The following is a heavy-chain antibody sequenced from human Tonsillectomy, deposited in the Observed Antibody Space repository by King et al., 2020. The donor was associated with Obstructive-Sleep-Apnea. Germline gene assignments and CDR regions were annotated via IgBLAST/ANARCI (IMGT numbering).Heavy chain of an antibody. D-gene: IGHD2-2*01. CDR2: IRIKAYGGTT. CDR1: GFTFGDYA. V-gene: IGHV3-49*03. CDR3: TRDRDIVVVPADMAY. Sequence: VQLVESGGGLVQPGRSLRLSCTASGFTFGDYAMSWFLQAPGKGLVGVGFIRIKAYGGTTEYAWSVKGRFTISRDDSKSIADLQMNSLKTEDIAVYYCTRDRDIVVVPADMAYWGQGTLVTVSS. J-gene: IGHJ4*02.